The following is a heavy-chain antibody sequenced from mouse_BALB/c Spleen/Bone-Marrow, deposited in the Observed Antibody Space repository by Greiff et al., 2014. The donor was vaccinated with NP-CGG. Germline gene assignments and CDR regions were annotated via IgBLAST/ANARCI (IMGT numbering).Heavy chain of an antibody. CDR2: INPSTGNT. CDR1: GYTFTTYW. CDR3: ARGLRDWYFDV. D-gene: IGHD2-4*01. Sequence: VQLQQSGAELAKPGASVKMSCKASGYTFTTYWIHWVKQRPGQGLEWIGYINPSTGNTDYNQKFRDRATLTADKSSSTPYMQLSSLTSEDSAVYYCARGLRDWYFDVWGAGTTVTVSS. J-gene: IGHJ1*01. V-gene: IGHV1-7*01.